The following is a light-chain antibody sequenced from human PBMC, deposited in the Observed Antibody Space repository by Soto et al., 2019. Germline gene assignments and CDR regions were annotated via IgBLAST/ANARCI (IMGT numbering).Light chain of an antibody. J-gene: IGKJ1*01. Sequence: DIVLTQSPGTLSLSPGERATLSCRAIQSITSSYLAWYQQKPGQAPRLLIYGTSSRATGIPDRFSGSGSGTDFTLTISRLEPEDFGMFYCQQYGSSPPTFGQGTKADIK. V-gene: IGKV3-20*01. CDR2: GTS. CDR1: QSITSSY. CDR3: QQYGSSPPT.